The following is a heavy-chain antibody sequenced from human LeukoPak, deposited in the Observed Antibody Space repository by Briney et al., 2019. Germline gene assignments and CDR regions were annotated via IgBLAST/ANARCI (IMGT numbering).Heavy chain of an antibody. CDR1: GFTFRDYT. CDR3: TRGAYSGSY. J-gene: IGHJ4*02. Sequence: QPGGSLRLSCTASGFTFRDYTMTWVRQAPGKGLEWVGFIRSEAYGGTTEYAASVKGRFTISRDDSKSIVYLEMNTLKTEDTAVYYCTRGAYSGSYWGQGTLVTVSS. V-gene: IGHV3-49*04. CDR2: IRSEAYGGTT. D-gene: IGHD1-26*01.